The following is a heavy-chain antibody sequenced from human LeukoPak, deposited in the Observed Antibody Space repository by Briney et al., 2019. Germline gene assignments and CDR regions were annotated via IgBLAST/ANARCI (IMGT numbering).Heavy chain of an antibody. V-gene: IGHV1-18*01. J-gene: IGHJ6*02. CDR1: GYTFTSYG. CDR2: ISAYNGNT. D-gene: IGHD6-19*01. CDR3: ARDRDSSGWFWAGPYYYYYGMDV. Sequence: ASVKDSCKASGYTFTSYGISWVRQAPGQGLEWMGWISAYNGNTNYAQKLQGRVTMTTDTSTSTAYMELRSLRSDDTAVYYCARDRDSSGWFWAGPYYYYYGMDVWGQGTTVTVSS.